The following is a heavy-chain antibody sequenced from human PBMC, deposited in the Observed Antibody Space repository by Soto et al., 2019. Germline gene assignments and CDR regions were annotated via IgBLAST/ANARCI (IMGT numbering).Heavy chain of an antibody. V-gene: IGHV4-31*03. CDR3: ARWPQLEPRFDY. CDR2: IYYSGST. J-gene: IGHJ4*02. CDR1: GGSISSGGYY. D-gene: IGHD1-1*01. Sequence: KPSETLSLTCTVSGGSISSGGYYWSWIRQHPGKGLEWIGYIYYSGSTYYNPSLKSRVTISVDTSKNQFSLKLSSVTAAATAVYYCARWPQLEPRFDYWGQGTLVTVSS.